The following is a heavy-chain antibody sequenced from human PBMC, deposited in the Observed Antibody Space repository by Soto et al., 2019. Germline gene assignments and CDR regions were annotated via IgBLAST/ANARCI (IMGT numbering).Heavy chain of an antibody. D-gene: IGHD3-3*01. CDR2: ISSGGNSI. J-gene: IGHJ4*02. Sequence: GGSLRLSCAASGFIFSDFYMSWIRQAPGKGLEWVSYISSGGNSIFYADSVEGRFTISRDNAENSLHLQMNSLRAEDTAVYYCARAEPYYDFWSGYFSDPAFDSWGQGTLVTVSS. CDR3: ARAEPYYDFWSGYFSDPAFDS. CDR1: GFIFSDFY. V-gene: IGHV3-11*01.